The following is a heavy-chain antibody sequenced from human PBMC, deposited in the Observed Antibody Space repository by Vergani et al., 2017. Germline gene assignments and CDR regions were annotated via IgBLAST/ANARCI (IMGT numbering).Heavy chain of an antibody. J-gene: IGHJ5*02. V-gene: IGHV4-34*01. Sequence: QVQLPQWGAGLLKPSETLSLTCAVYGGSFSGYYWSWIRQPPGKGLEWIGEINHSGSTNYNPSLKSRVTISVDTSKNQFSLKLSSVTAADTAVYYCARLRGSGWEPHNWFDPWGQGTLVTVSS. D-gene: IGHD1-26*01. CDR3: ARLRGSGWEPHNWFDP. CDR2: INHSGST. CDR1: GGSFSGYY.